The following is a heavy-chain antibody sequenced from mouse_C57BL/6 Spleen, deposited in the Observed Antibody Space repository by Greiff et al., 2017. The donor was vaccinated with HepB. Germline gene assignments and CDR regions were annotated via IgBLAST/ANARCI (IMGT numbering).Heavy chain of an antibody. CDR3: TNPFITTVVEDY. J-gene: IGHJ2*01. CDR1: GYTFTDYE. V-gene: IGHV1-15*01. Sequence: VVRPGASVTLSCKASGYTFTDYEMHWVKQTPVHGLEWIGAIDPETGGTAYNQKFKGKAILTADKSSSTAYMELRSLTSEDSAVYYCTNPFITTVVEDYWGQGTTLTVSS. CDR2: IDPETGGT. D-gene: IGHD1-1*01.